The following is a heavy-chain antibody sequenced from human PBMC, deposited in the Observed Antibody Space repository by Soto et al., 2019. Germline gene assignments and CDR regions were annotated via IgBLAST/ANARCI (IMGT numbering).Heavy chain of an antibody. CDR2: IWSDGIKE. V-gene: IGHV3-33*01. CDR1: GFDFTTYA. J-gene: IGHJ6*02. Sequence: GGSLRLSCAVTGFDFTTYAMHWVRQTPDKGLEWVAIIWSDGIKEFYAESVRGRFTISIDTSKNTVFLQMNNVRAEDTALYYCTRATFDVWGQGTTVTVSS. CDR3: TRATFDV.